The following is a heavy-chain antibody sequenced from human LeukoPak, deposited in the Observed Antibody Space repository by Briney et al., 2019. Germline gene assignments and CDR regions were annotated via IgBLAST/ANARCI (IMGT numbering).Heavy chain of an antibody. CDR3: ARWAYCGGDCYANDY. CDR2: ISSSSSYI. V-gene: IGHV3-21*01. J-gene: IGHJ4*02. D-gene: IGHD2-21*02. Sequence: GGSLRLSCVASGFTFSRHGMNWVRQAPGKGLEWVSSISSSSSYIYYADSVKGRFTISRDNAKNSLYLQMNSLRAEDTAVYYCARWAYCGGDCYANDYWGQGTLVTVSS. CDR1: GFTFSRHG.